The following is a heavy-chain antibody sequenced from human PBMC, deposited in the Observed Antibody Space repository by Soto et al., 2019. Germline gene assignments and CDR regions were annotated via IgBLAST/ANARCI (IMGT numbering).Heavy chain of an antibody. Sequence: EVQLLESGGGLVQPGGSLRLSCAASGFTFSSYAMSWVRQAPGKGLEWVSAISGSGGSTYYADSVKGRFTISRDNTKNTLYVQMNSLRAEDTAVDYWAKDSRAVTTPLVEYFDYWSQGSLFAVAS. CDR3: AKDSRAVTTPLVEYFDY. CDR1: GFTFSSYA. CDR2: ISGSGGST. V-gene: IGHV3-23*01. D-gene: IGHD4-17*01. J-gene: IGHJ4*02.